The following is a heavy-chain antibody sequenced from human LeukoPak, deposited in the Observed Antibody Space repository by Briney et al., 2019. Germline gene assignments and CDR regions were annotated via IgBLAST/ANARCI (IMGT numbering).Heavy chain of an antibody. J-gene: IGHJ5*02. CDR3: ARAERDYDFWSGYSIRDWFDP. Sequence: GGSLRLSCAASGFTFSSYAMHWVRQAPGEGLEWVAVISYDGSNKYYADSVKGRFTISRDNSKNTLYLQMNSLRAEDTAVYYCARAERDYDFWSGYSIRDWFDPWGQGTLVTVSS. CDR1: GFTFSSYA. CDR2: ISYDGSNK. V-gene: IGHV3-30*01. D-gene: IGHD3-3*01.